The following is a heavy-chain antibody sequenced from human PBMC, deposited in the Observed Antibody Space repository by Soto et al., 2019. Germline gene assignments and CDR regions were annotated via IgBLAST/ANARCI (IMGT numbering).Heavy chain of an antibody. Sequence: ASVKVSCKASGYTFTGYYMHWVRQAPGRGLEWMGWINPNSGGTNYAQKFQGRVTMTRDTSISTAYMELSRLRSDDTAVYYCARDLDCSSTSCYLGWFDPWGQGTLVTVSS. CDR3: ARDLDCSSTSCYLGWFDP. V-gene: IGHV1-2*02. CDR2: INPNSGGT. D-gene: IGHD2-2*01. CDR1: GYTFTGYY. J-gene: IGHJ5*02.